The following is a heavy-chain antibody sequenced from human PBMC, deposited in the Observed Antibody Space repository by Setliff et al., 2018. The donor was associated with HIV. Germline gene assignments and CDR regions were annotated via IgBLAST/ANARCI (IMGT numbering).Heavy chain of an antibody. V-gene: IGHV3-21*01. CDR3: VRSLSGNSSTYYWAFDF. Sequence: GGSLRLSCVTSGFTFTSHSMNWVRPRPGKGLEWVASISGSGTYTHYADSVRGRFTVSRDNAKNSLWLQLDSLKVEDTALYFCVRSLSGNSSTYYWAFDFWGQGAPVTVSS. J-gene: IGHJ4*02. D-gene: IGHD3-22*01. CDR1: GFTFTSHS. CDR2: ISGSGTYT.